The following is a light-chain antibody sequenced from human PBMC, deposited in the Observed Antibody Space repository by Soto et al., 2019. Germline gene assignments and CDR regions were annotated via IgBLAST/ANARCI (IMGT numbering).Light chain of an antibody. CDR3: QQDNRVPLT. Sequence: ETTQSPSSVSASAGERATLSCRASQGVRSSLGWYQQKPGKAPKLLIYDASIRETGVPSRFSGSGSGTDFTLTISSLQPEDSAMYYCQQDNRVPLTFGEGTKVDIK. J-gene: IGKJ4*01. V-gene: IGKV1-12*01. CDR2: DAS. CDR1: QGVRSS.